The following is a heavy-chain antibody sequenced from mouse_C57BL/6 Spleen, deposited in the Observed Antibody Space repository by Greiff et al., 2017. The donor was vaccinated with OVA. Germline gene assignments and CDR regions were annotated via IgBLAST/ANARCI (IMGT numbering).Heavy chain of an antibody. D-gene: IGHD2-3*01. V-gene: IGHV1-52*01. Sequence: VQLQQPGAELVRPGSSVKLSCKASGYTFTSYWMHWVKQRPIQGLEWIGNIDPSDSETHYNQKFKDKATLTVDKSSSTAYMQRSSLTSEDSAVYYCARHYDGYDGGYFDVWGTGTTVTVSS. CDR2: IDPSDSET. CDR1: GYTFTSYW. CDR3: ARHYDGYDGGYFDV. J-gene: IGHJ1*03.